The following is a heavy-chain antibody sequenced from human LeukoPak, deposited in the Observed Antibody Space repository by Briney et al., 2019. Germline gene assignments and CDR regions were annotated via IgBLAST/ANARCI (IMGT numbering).Heavy chain of an antibody. V-gene: IGHV3-21*01. D-gene: IGHD6-25*01. Sequence: PGGSLRLSWPASGFTFSSYTMNWVRQAPGKGREWVSSIISSSSYIYYADSVKGRFTISRDNAKNSLYLQMNSLRAEDTAVYYCARSGSRLNYYYYGMDVWGQGTTVTVSS. J-gene: IGHJ6*02. CDR1: GFTFSSYT. CDR2: IISSSSYI. CDR3: ARSGSRLNYYYYGMDV.